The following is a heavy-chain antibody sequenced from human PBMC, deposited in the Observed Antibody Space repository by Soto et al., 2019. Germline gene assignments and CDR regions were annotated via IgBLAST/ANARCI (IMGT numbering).Heavy chain of an antibody. V-gene: IGHV5-51*01. CDR3: ARLSSSDCSGGSCYVDSAFDI. CDR1: GYSFTTYW. Sequence: GESLKISCKGSGYSFTTYWIGWVRQMPGKGLEWMGIIFPSDSDTRYSPSFQGQVTISADTSISTTFLQWNTLKASDTAMYYCARLSSSDCSGGSCYVDSAFDIWGQGTMVTVSS. J-gene: IGHJ3*02. D-gene: IGHD2-15*01. CDR2: IFPSDSDT.